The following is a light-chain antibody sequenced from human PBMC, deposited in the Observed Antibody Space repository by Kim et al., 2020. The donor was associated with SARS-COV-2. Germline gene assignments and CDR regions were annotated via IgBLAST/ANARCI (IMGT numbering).Light chain of an antibody. Sequence: AIRMTQSPSSFSASTGDRITITCRASQGIGSYVAWYQQKPGKAPNLLIYGASTLQGGVPSRFSGSGSGTDFTFTISYVQSEDFATYYCQQYYSYPLTFGGGTKLEIK. CDR3: QQYYSYPLT. J-gene: IGKJ4*01. CDR2: GAS. CDR1: QGIGSY. V-gene: IGKV1-8*01.